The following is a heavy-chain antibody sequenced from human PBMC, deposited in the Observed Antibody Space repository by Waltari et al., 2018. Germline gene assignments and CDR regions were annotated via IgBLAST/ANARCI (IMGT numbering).Heavy chain of an antibody. Sequence: QVQLQESGPGLVKPSETLSLTCAVSGYSIRSGYYWGWIRQPPGKGLEWIGSIYHSGSTYYNPSLKSRVTISVDTSKNQFSLKLSSVTAADTAVYYCARSVEGATPEFDYWGQGTLVTVSS. J-gene: IGHJ4*02. D-gene: IGHD3-16*01. V-gene: IGHV4-38-2*01. CDR3: ARSVEGATPEFDY. CDR2: IYHSGST. CDR1: GYSIRSGYY.